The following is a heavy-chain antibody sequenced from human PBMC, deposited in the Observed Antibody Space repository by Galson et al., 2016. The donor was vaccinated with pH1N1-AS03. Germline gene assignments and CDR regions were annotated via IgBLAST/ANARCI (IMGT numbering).Heavy chain of an antibody. D-gene: IGHD5/OR15-5a*01. CDR1: GFTFSSFV. CDR3: AKDLRSKIKVSGFDY. CDR2: ITGSGGTT. Sequence: SLRLSCAASGFTFSSFVMGWVRQAPGKGLEWVAAITGSGGTTYYGDSVKGRFTVSRDNSNNTLYLELNSLRAGDTAIYYCAKDLRSKIKVSGFDYWGQGALVTVSS. V-gene: IGHV3-23*01. J-gene: IGHJ4*02.